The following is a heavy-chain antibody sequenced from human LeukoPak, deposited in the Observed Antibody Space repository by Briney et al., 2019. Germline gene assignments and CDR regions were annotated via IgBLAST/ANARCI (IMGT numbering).Heavy chain of an antibody. Sequence: GGSLRLSCAASGFTFSSYAMHWVRQAPGKGLEWVAVISYDGSNKYYADSVKGRFTISRDNSKNTLYLQMNSLRAEDTAVYYCAKDRWLVPYYWGQGTLVTVSS. J-gene: IGHJ4*02. CDR2: ISYDGSNK. D-gene: IGHD6-19*01. CDR3: AKDRWLVPYY. V-gene: IGHV3-30*04. CDR1: GFTFSSYA.